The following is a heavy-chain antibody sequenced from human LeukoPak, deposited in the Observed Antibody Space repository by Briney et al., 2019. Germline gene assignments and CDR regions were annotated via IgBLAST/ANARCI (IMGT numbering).Heavy chain of an antibody. D-gene: IGHD3-16*01. V-gene: IGHV3-7*03. Sequence: GGSLRLSCAASGFTFSNYWMTWVRQAPGKGLEWVANIKQDGTEKYYVDSVKGRFTISRDNAENSLYLQMNSLRAEDTAVYYCAKDRWGFDYWGQGTLVTVSS. CDR3: AKDRWGFDY. CDR2: IKQDGTEK. J-gene: IGHJ4*02. CDR1: GFTFSNYW.